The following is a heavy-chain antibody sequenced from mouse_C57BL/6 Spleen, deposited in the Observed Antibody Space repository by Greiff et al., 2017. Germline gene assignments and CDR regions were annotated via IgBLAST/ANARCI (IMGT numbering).Heavy chain of an antibody. D-gene: IGHD1-1*01. CDR1: GFTFSDYY. V-gene: IGHV5-12*01. CDR2: ISNGGGST. CDR3: ARPYYYGSSYWFAY. Sequence: EVHLVESGGGLVQPGGSLKLSCAASGFTFSDYYMYWVRQTPEKRLEWVAYISNGGGSTYYPDTVKGRFTISRDNAKNTLYLQMSRLKSEDTAMYYCARPYYYGSSYWFAYWGQGTLVTVSA. J-gene: IGHJ3*01.